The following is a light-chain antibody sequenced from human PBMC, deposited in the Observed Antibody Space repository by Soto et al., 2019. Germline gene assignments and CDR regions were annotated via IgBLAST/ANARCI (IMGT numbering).Light chain of an antibody. CDR3: QQYNSYWWT. CDR1: QSISSW. V-gene: IGKV1-5*01. CDR2: EAS. J-gene: IGKJ2*02. Sequence: DIQMTQSPSTLSASVGDRVTITCRASQSISSWLAWYQQKPVKAPKLLIYEASTVDSGIPARFSGSGSGTEFTLTISSLQPDDFATYYCQQYNSYWWTFGQGTKLEIK.